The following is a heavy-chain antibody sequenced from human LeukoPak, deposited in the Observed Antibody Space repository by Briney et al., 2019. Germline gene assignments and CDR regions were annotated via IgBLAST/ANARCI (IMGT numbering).Heavy chain of an antibody. Sequence: PGGSLRLSCAASGFIFDDYAMHWVRQAPGKGLEWVSGITWNSGSIGYADSVRGRFTISRDNAKNSLYLEMNSLRAEDTALYYCAKEDHFASWGQGTLVTVSS. CDR3: AKEDHFAS. CDR2: ITWNSGSI. CDR1: GFIFDDYA. V-gene: IGHV3-9*01. J-gene: IGHJ4*02.